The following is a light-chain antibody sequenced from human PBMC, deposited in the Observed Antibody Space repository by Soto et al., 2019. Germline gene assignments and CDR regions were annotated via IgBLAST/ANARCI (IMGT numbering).Light chain of an antibody. CDR1: QSVSNNY. Sequence: EIVLTQSPGTLSLSPGERATLSCRASQSVSNNYLAWYQQKPGQAPRLLIYGASHRATGIPDRFSGSGSGTDCTRTISRLEPEDFAVYYCQLYGSAGTFAQGTNVEIK. CDR2: GAS. CDR3: QLYGSAGT. J-gene: IGKJ1*01. V-gene: IGKV3-20*01.